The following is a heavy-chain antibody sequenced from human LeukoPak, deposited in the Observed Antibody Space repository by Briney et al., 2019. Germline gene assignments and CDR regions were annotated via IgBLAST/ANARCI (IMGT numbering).Heavy chain of an antibody. CDR1: GFTFSSYA. V-gene: IGHV3-30-3*01. CDR3: AKDRGY. Sequence: GGSLRLSCAASGFTFSSYAMHWVRQAPGKGLGWVAGISYDGSNKFYADSVKGRFTISRDNSKNTLYLQMNSLRAEDTAVYYCAKDRGYWGLGTLVTVSS. J-gene: IGHJ4*02. CDR2: ISYDGSNK.